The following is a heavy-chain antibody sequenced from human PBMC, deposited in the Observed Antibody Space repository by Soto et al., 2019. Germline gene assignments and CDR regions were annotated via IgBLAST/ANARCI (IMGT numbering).Heavy chain of an antibody. V-gene: IGHV4-30-4*02. CDR2: IYYSGST. CDR3: ARAIDFDY. J-gene: IGHJ4*02. Sequence: SETLSLTSTFSGCSISSGHYYLSWIRQPPGKGLEWIGYIYYSGSTYYNPSLKSRVTISVDTSKNQFSLKLNSMTAADTAIYYCARAIDFDYWGQGALVTVSS. CDR1: GCSISSGHYY.